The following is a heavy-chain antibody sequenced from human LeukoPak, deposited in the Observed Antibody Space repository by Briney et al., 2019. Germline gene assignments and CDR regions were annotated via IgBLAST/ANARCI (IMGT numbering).Heavy chain of an antibody. J-gene: IGHJ4*02. D-gene: IGHD1-26*01. Sequence: GGSLRLSCAASGFTFSSYEMYWVRQAPEKGLEWVSYITSGGGTVDYADSVKGRFTVSRDNAKNSLYLQMNSLRAEDTAVYYCARDFRGSSYHFDYGGQGTLVTVPS. CDR1: GFTFSSYE. CDR2: ITSGGGTV. CDR3: ARDFRGSSYHFDY. V-gene: IGHV3-48*03.